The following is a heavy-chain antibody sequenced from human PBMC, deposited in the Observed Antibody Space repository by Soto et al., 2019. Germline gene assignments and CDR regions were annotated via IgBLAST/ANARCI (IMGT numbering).Heavy chain of an antibody. CDR3: ARVSSYYNILTAYLNYRYYYMDV. V-gene: IGHV4-34*02. D-gene: IGHD3-9*01. CDR2: IDYSGNI. Sequence: QVQLQQWGAGLLKPSETLSLSCAVYGGSFSDYYWSWIRQPPGKGLEWIGEIDYSGNINHSPSLKRRVTLSIDTSKKQFSLKLTSVTAADTAVYFCARVSSYYNILTAYLNYRYYYMDVWGEGTTVTVSS. CDR1: GGSFSDYY. J-gene: IGHJ6*03.